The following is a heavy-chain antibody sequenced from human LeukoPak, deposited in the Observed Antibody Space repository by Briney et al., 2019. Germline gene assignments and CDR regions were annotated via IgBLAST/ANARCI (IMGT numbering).Heavy chain of an antibody. CDR2: IDISGST. CDR1: GDSITNGNYY. J-gene: IGHJ5*02. CDR3: AKITPGDYARERFNWFDP. V-gene: IGHV4-61*02. Sequence: SQTLSLTCTVSGDSITNGNYYWTWIRQSAGKGLEWIGRIDISGSTIYNPSLKSRVTISVDTSKNQFSLKLSSVTAADTAVYYCAKITPGDYARERFNWFDPWGQGTLVTVSS. D-gene: IGHD4-17*01.